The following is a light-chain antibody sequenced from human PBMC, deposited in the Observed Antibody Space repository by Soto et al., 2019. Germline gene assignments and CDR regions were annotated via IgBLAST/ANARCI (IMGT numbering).Light chain of an antibody. CDR2: GAS. V-gene: IGKV3-15*01. CDR3: QQYTNWPPYT. Sequence: ETVMTQSPATLSVSPGERATLSCRASQSVSSNLAWYQQKPGQAPRLLIYGASPRATGIPVRFSGSGSGTEFTLTISSLQSEDFAVYYCQQYTNWPPYTFGQGTKLEI. J-gene: IGKJ2*01. CDR1: QSVSSN.